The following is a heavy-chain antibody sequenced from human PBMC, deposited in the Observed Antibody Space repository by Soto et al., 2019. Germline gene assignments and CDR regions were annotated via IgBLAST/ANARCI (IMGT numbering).Heavy chain of an antibody. V-gene: IGHV3-7*03. CDR3: PKIVVPAAIRTPYYGMAG. D-gene: IGHD2-2*01. CDR1: GFTFSSYW. J-gene: IGHJ6*02. CDR2: IKPDGTEK. Sequence: PRGSLRLSCSASGFTFSSYWMNWVRQAPGKGLEWVASIKPDGTEKYYVDSVKGRFTISRDNAEDSLYLQMNTLRAEDTAVYYCPKIVVPAAIRTPYYGMAGSGQGTTVTVSS.